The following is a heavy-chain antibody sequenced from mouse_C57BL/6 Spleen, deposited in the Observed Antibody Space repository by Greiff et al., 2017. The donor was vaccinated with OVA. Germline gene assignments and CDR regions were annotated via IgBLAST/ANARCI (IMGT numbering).Heavy chain of an antibody. D-gene: IGHD1-1*01. Sequence: QVQLQQPGAELVKPGASVKMSCKASGYTFTSYWITWVKQRPGQGLEWIGDIYPGSGSTNYNEKFKSKATLTVDTSSSTDYMQLISLTSEDSAVYYCARSPDYGSSYWYFDVWGTGTTVTVSS. J-gene: IGHJ1*03. CDR3: ARSPDYGSSYWYFDV. CDR1: GYTFTSYW. CDR2: IYPGSGST. V-gene: IGHV1-55*01.